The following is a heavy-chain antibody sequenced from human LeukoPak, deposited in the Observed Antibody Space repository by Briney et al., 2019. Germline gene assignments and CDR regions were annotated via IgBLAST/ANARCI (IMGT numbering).Heavy chain of an antibody. J-gene: IGHJ6*02. V-gene: IGHV1-69*13. Sequence: ASVTVSCKASGGTFSSYAISWVRQAPGQGLEWMGGIIPIFGTANYAQKFQGRVTITADESTSTAYMELSSLRSEDTAVYYCARDTDYYDSSGYYLSPRPLYGMDVWGQGTTVTVSS. CDR1: GGTFSSYA. CDR2: IIPIFGTA. CDR3: ARDTDYYDSSGYYLSPRPLYGMDV. D-gene: IGHD3-22*01.